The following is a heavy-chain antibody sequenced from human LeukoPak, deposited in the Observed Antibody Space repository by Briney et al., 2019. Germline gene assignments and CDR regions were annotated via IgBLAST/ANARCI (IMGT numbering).Heavy chain of an antibody. Sequence: PGGSLRLSCAASGFNVSSKYMSWVRQAPGKGLEWVSVIYSGGSTYYAGSVKGRFTISRDNSKNTLYLQMNSLRAEDTAVYYCARALPHDYWGQGTLVTVSP. J-gene: IGHJ4*02. CDR1: GFNVSSKY. CDR2: IYSGGST. CDR3: ARALPHDY. V-gene: IGHV3-53*01.